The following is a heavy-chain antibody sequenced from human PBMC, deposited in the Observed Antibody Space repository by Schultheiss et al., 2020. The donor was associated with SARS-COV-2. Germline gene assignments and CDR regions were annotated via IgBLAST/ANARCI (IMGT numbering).Heavy chain of an antibody. D-gene: IGHD1-7*01. CDR1: GYTFTSYY. CDR2: INPNSGGT. Sequence: ASVKVSCKASGYTFTSYYMHWVRQAPGQGLEWMGWINPNSGGTNYAQKFQGWVTMTRDTSISTAYMELSSLRSEDTAVYYCARALLGEGTNWFDPWGQGTLVTVSS. J-gene: IGHJ5*02. CDR3: ARALLGEGTNWFDP. V-gene: IGHV1-2*04.